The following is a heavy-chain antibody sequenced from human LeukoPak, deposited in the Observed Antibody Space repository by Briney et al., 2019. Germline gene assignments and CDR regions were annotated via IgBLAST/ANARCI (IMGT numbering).Heavy chain of an antibody. V-gene: IGHV3-74*01. Sequence: GGSLRLSCAASGFTFSSYWMHWVRQAPGKGLVWVSRINSDGSTTNYADSVKGRFTITRDNAKNTLSLQMNSLTAEDTAVYYCAGGELEEAFDIWGQGTMVTVSS. J-gene: IGHJ3*02. D-gene: IGHD6-6*01. CDR3: AGGELEEAFDI. CDR2: INSDGSTT. CDR1: GFTFSSYW.